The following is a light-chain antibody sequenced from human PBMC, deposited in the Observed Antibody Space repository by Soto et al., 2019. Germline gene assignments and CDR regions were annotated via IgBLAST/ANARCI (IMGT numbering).Light chain of an antibody. V-gene: IGKV3-15*01. CDR3: PQVNSYTLT. CDR2: GAS. CDR1: QSVSSN. J-gene: IGKJ4*01. Sequence: LVLTQSTATLSLSPGKGATLSCRDSQSVSSNLAWYQQKPGQAPRLLIYGASARATGIRAVFSGFGSGTKCTRTISGLKHEDLSTYYCPQVNSYTLTFGGGTKVDI.